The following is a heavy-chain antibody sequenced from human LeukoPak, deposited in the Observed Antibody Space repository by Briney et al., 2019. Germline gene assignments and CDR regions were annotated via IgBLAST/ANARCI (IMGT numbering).Heavy chain of an antibody. D-gene: IGHD3-3*01. CDR2: IYYSGST. V-gene: IGHV4-31*03. CDR3: ASSGDFWSGYRPYFDY. J-gene: IGHJ4*02. CDR1: GGSISSGGYY. Sequence: SSETLSLTCTVSGGSISSGGYYWSWIRQHPGKGLGWIGYIYYSGSTYYNPSLKSRVTISVDTSKNQFSLKLSSVTAADTAVYYCASSGDFWSGYRPYFDYWGQGTLVTVSS.